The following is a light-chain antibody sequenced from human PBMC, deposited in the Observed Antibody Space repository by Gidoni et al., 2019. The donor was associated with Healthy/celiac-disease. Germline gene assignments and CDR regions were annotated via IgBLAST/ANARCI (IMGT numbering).Light chain of an antibody. CDR3: QQRSNPLT. CDR1: QSVSSY. J-gene: IGKJ4*01. Sequence: IVLPQSPATLSLSPVAIATLSCRASQSVSSYLAWYQQKPGQAPMLLIYDASNRATGIPARFSGSGSGTDFTLTISSLEPEDVAVYYCQQRSNPLTFGGGTKVEIK. V-gene: IGKV3-11*01. CDR2: DAS.